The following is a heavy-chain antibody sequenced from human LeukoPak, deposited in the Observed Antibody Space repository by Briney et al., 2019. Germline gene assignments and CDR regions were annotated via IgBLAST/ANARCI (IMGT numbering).Heavy chain of an antibody. D-gene: IGHD3-10*01. Sequence: GGSLRLSCAASEFSFGSYAMHWVRQAPGKGLEWVAVIWYDGSYKYHTDSVKGRFTISRDNSKNTLYLQMKSLRAEDTAVYYCAKDRVRGVIIEGGGAFDYWGQGTLVTVSS. J-gene: IGHJ4*02. CDR3: AKDRVRGVIIEGGGAFDY. V-gene: IGHV3-33*06. CDR1: EFSFGSYA. CDR2: IWYDGSYK.